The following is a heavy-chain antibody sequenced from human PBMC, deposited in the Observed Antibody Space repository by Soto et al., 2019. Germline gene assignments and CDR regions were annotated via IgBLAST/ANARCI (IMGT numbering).Heavy chain of an antibody. CDR1: GFTFSDYY. D-gene: IGHD3-22*01. Sequence: GGSLRLSCAASGFTFSDYYMSWIRQAPGKGLEWVSYISSSGSTIYYADSVKGRFTISRDNAKNSLYLQMNSLRAEDTAVCYCARPRVGYYYDSSGYYWYFDLWGRGTLVTVSS. CDR2: ISSSGSTI. J-gene: IGHJ2*01. CDR3: ARPRVGYYYDSSGYYWYFDL. V-gene: IGHV3-11*01.